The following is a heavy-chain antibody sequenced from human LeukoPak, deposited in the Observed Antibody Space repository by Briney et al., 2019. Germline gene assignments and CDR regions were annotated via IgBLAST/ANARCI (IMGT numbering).Heavy chain of an antibody. D-gene: IGHD6-19*01. V-gene: IGHV3-66*01. CDR2: IYSGGNT. J-gene: IGHJ4*02. Sequence: GGSLRLSCAASGFTVGNNHMYWVRQAPGKGLEWVSLIYSGGNTQYADSVKGRFIIFRDSSKNTLYLQMNSLRVEDTAVYYCATRAVAAPYWGQGTLVTVSS. CDR3: ATRAVAAPY. CDR1: GFTVGNNH.